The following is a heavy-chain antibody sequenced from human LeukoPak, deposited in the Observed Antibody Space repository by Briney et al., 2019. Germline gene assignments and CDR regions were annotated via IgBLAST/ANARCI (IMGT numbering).Heavy chain of an antibody. J-gene: IGHJ1*01. CDR2: ISSNGGST. CDR1: GFTFSSYA. D-gene: IGHD3-22*01. V-gene: IGHV3-64D*09. CDR3: VKGQRYYDSSGYYSIEYFQH. Sequence: EAGGSLRLPCSASGFTFSSYAMHWVRQAPGKGLEYVSAISSNGGSTYYADSVKGRFTISRDNSKNTLYLQMSSLRAEDTAVYYCVKGQRYYDSSGYYSIEYFQHWGQGTLVTVSS.